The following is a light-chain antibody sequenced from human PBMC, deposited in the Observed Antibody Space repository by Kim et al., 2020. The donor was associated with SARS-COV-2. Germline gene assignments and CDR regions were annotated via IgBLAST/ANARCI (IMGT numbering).Light chain of an antibody. Sequence: GVSTRFSGSRSGNTAFLTISGLQAADEADYYCTSYTGADTVVFGGGTQLTVL. V-gene: IGLV2-14*01. J-gene: IGLJ3*02. CDR3: TSYTGADTVV.